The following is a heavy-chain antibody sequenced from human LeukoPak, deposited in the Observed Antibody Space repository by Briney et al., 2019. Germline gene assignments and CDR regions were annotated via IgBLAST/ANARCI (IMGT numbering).Heavy chain of an antibody. CDR1: GGTFSSYA. Sequence: ASVKVSCKASGGTFSSYAFSWVRQDPGQGLEWVGGIIPIFETTNYAQKFQGRVTITADESTSTAYMELSSLRSEDTAVYYCARDSATMVRGLMTIDFWGQGTLVTVSS. J-gene: IGHJ4*02. D-gene: IGHD3-10*01. CDR3: ARDSATMVRGLMTIDF. CDR2: IIPIFETT. V-gene: IGHV1-69*13.